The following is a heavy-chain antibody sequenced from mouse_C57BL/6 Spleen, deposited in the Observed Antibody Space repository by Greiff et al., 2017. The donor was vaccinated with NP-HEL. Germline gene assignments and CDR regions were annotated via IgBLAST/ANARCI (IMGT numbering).Heavy chain of an antibody. D-gene: IGHD1-1*01. J-gene: IGHJ1*03. V-gene: IGHV5-6*01. CDR3: ARDYYGSSGYFDV. CDR2: ISSGGSYT. CDR1: GFTFSSYG. Sequence: EVHLVESGGDLVKPGGSLKLSCAASGFTFSSYGMSWVRQTPDKRLEWVATISSGGSYTYYPDSVKGRFTISRDNAKNTLYLQMSSLKSEDTAMYYCARDYYGSSGYFDVWGTGTTVTVSS.